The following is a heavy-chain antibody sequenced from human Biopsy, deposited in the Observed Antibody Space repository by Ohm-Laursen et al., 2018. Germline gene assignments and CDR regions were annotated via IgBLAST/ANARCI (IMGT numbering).Heavy chain of an antibody. CDR1: GVSISSYF. V-gene: IGHV4-59*08. J-gene: IGHJ4*02. D-gene: IGHD3-22*01. CDR2: VSYSGHT. CDR3: AAYYYDSSGYFYAFHY. Sequence: PSDTLSLTCTVSGVSISSYFWSWIRQPLGKGLEWIGYVSYSGHTKYNPSLNSRVILSANPSKNQFSLKLSSVTAADTAMYYCAAYYYDSSGYFYAFHYWGQGTLVTVSS.